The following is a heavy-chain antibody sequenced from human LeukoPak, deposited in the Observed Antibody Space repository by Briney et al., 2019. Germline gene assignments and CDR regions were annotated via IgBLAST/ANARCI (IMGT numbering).Heavy chain of an antibody. CDR1: GGTFSSYG. J-gene: IGHJ4*02. V-gene: IGHV3-33*01. CDR2: IWYDGSNK. CDR3: ARDALSVAAHATYFDY. D-gene: IGHD2-15*01. Sequence: SCKASGGTFSSYGMHWVRQAPGKGLEWVAVIWYDGSNKYYADSVRGRFTISRDNSKNTLYLQMNSLRAEDTAVYYCARDALSVAAHATYFDYWGQGTLVTVSS.